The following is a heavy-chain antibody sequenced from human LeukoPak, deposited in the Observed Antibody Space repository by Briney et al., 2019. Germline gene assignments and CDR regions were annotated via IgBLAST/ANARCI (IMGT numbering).Heavy chain of an antibody. CDR1: GFTFSSYA. V-gene: IGHV3-23*01. Sequence: AGGSLRLSCVASGFTFSSYAMSWVRQAPGKGLERVSAISGSGGSTYYADSVKGRFTISRDNSKNTLYLQMNSLRAEDTAVYYCAKDLAFDWPRYYFDYWGQGTLVTVSS. CDR3: AKDLAFDWPRYYFDY. J-gene: IGHJ4*02. CDR2: ISGSGGST. D-gene: IGHD3-9*01.